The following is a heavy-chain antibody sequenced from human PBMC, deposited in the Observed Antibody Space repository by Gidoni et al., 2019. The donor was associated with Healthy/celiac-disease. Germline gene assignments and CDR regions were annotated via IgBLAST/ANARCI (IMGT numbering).Heavy chain of an antibody. V-gene: IGHV3-33*01. CDR2: IWYDGSNK. D-gene: IGHD6-19*01. CDR1: GFTFSSYG. Sequence: QVQLVESGGGVVQPGRSLRLSCAASGFTFSSYGMHWVRQAPGKGLEWVAVIWYDGSNKYYADSVKGRFTISRDNSKNTLYLQMNSLRAEDTAVYYCARERVAGPFDYWGQGTLVTVSS. CDR3: ARERVAGPFDY. J-gene: IGHJ4*02.